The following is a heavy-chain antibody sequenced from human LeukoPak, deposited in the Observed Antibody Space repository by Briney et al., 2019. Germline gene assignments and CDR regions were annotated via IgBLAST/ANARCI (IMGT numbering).Heavy chain of an antibody. D-gene: IGHD4-11*01. J-gene: IGHJ4*02. V-gene: IGHV3-48*01. CDR2: ISSIGGNI. Sequence: GGSLRLSCAASGFTFSSYSMNWVRQAPGKGLGWVSFISSIGGNIYYADSVKGRFTISRDNADNSLYLQMNSLRAEDTAVYYCARSDNSNYCFDYWGQGTLVTVSS. CDR1: GFTFSSYS. CDR3: ARSDNSNYCFDY.